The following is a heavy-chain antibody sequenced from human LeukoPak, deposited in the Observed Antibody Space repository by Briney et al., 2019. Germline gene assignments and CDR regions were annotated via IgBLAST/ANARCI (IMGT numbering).Heavy chain of an antibody. Sequence: PSETLSLTCTVSGGSISSYYWSWIRQPAGKGLEWIGRIYTSGSTNYNPSLKSRVTMSVDTSKNQFSLKLSSMTAADTAVYYCARENYDEPFPGGTFDWYFDLWGRGTLVTVSS. CDR2: IYTSGST. J-gene: IGHJ2*01. CDR1: GGSISSYY. V-gene: IGHV4-4*07. CDR3: ARENYDEPFPGGTFDWYFDL. D-gene: IGHD3-22*01.